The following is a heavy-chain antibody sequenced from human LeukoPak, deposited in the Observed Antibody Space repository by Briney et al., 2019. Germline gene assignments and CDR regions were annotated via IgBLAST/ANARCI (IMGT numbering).Heavy chain of an antibody. Sequence: SETLSLTCAVYGVSFSGYYWSWIRQPPGKGLEWIGEINHSGSTNYNPSLKSRVTISVDTSKNQFSLKLSSVTAADTAVYYCARQKLDCSSTSCYRKFDYWGQGTLVTVSS. CDR1: GVSFSGYY. CDR3: ARQKLDCSSTSCYRKFDY. CDR2: INHSGST. V-gene: IGHV4-34*01. D-gene: IGHD2-2*02. J-gene: IGHJ4*02.